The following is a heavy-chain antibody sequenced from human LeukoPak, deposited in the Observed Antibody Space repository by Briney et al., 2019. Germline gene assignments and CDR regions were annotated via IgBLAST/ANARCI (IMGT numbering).Heavy chain of an antibody. D-gene: IGHD2-2*01. Sequence: ASVKVSCKASGYTFTGYYMHWVRQAPGQGLEWMGWINPNSGGTNYAQKFQGRVTMTRDTSISTAYMELSRLRSDDTAVYYCARERMPTGSISRLYYFDYWGQGTLVTVSS. V-gene: IGHV1-2*02. CDR1: GYTFTGYY. J-gene: IGHJ4*02. CDR2: INPNSGGT. CDR3: ARERMPTGSISRLYYFDY.